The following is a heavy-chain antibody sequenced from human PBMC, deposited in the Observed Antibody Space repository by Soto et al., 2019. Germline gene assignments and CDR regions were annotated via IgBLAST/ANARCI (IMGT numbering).Heavy chain of an antibody. Sequence: SLRLSCAASGFTFDDYAMHWVRQAPGKGLEWVSVISWNSGSIGYADSVKGRFTISRDNAKNSLYLQMNSLRAEDTALYYCAKDQTWLQSEPLFDYWGQGTLVTVSS. V-gene: IGHV3-9*01. CDR3: AKDQTWLQSEPLFDY. D-gene: IGHD5-12*01. J-gene: IGHJ4*02. CDR1: GFTFDDYA. CDR2: ISWNSGSI.